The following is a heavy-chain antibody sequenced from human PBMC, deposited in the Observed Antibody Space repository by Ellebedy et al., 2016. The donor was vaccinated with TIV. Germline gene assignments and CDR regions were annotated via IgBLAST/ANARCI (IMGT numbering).Heavy chain of an antibody. V-gene: IGHV4-39*01. CDR1: GGSIGSTNYF. D-gene: IGHD3-22*01. Sequence: SETLSLXCTVSGGSIGSTNYFWAWIRQPPGNGLEWIESIYYSGNSYDNPSLKSRVATSVDASRNQFSLKMSFVTAADTAVYYCARQVVGSYYSSRHYHFDYWGLGTLVTVSS. J-gene: IGHJ4*02. CDR2: IYYSGNS. CDR3: ARQVVGSYYSSRHYHFDY.